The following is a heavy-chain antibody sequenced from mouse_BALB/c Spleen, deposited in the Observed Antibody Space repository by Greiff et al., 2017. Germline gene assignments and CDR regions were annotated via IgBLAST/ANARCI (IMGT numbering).Heavy chain of an antibody. J-gene: IGHJ2*01. CDR3: AWDDYDVDY. V-gene: IGHV1-4*01. CDR1: GYTFTSYT. CDR2: INPSSGYT. Sequence: QVHVKQSGAELARPGASVKMSCKASGYTFTSYTMHWVKQRPGQGLEWIGYINPSSGYTNYNQKFKDKATLTADKSSSTAYMQLSSLTSEDSAVYYCAWDDYDVDYWGQGTTLTVSS. D-gene: IGHD2-4*01.